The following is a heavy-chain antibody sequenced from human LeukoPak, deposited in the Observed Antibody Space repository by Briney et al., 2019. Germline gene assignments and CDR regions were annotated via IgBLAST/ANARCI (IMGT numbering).Heavy chain of an antibody. CDR2: ISSSSSYI. J-gene: IGHJ4*02. CDR1: GFTFSSYS. D-gene: IGHD3-22*01. V-gene: IGHV3-21*01. Sequence: PGGSLRLSCAPSGFTFSSYSMNWVRQAPGKGLEWVSSISSSSSYIYYADSVKGRFTISRDNAKNSLYLQMHSLRAEDTAVYYCARDRFTMISGSLDYWGQGTLVTVSS. CDR3: ARDRFTMISGSLDY.